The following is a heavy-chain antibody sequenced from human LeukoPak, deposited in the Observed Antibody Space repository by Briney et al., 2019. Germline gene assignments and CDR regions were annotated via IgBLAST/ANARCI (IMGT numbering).Heavy chain of an antibody. CDR3: AKDIAVAVGSLDWFDP. CDR1: GFTFSSYA. V-gene: IGHV3-23*01. CDR2: ISGSGGST. Sequence: GGSLRLSCAASGFTFSSYAMSWVRQAPGKGLEWVSAISGSGGSTYHADSVKGRFTISRDNSKNTLYLQMNSLRAEDTAVYYCAKDIAVAVGSLDWFDPWGQGTLVTVSS. J-gene: IGHJ5*02. D-gene: IGHD6-19*01.